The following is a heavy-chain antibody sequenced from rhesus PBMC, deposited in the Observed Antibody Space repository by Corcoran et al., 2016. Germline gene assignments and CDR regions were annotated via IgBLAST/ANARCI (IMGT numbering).Heavy chain of an antibody. V-gene: IGHV4-80*01. J-gene: IGHJ4*01. CDR2: INGKSGST. D-gene: IGHD5-42*01. Sequence: QVQLQESGPGLVKPSEPLSLTCAVSGGSFCSYCWSWIRQLPGKGLEWIGEINGKSGSTNYNPSLKSRVTISKDASKNQFSLKLSSVTAADTAVYYCAREGYSGYSYFDYWGQGVLVTVSS. CDR3: AREGYSGYSYFDY. CDR1: GGSFCSYC.